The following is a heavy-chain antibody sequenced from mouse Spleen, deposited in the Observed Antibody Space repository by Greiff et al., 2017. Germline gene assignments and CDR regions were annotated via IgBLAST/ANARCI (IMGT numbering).Heavy chain of an antibody. J-gene: IGHJ2*01. CDR3: ARQDDGYYFGY. V-gene: IGHV5-9-1*01. Sequence: EVMLVESGGGLVKPGGSLKLSCAASGFTFSSYAMSWVRQTPEKRLEWVATISSGGSYTYYPDSVKGRFTISRDNAKNTLYLQMSSLRSEDTAMYYCARQDDGYYFGYWGQGTTLTVSS. CDR1: GFTFSSYA. CDR2: ISSGGSYT. D-gene: IGHD2-3*01.